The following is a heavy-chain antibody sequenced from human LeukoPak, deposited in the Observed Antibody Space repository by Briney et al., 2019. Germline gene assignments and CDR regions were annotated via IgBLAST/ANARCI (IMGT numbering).Heavy chain of an antibody. CDR3: ARDSGYSSPGAFDI. J-gene: IGHJ3*02. Sequence: TSETLSLTCAVSGYSISSSYYWSWIRQPPGKGLEWIGYIYYSGSTNYNPSLKSRVTISVDTSKNQFSLKLSSVTAADTAVYYCARDSGYSSPGAFDIWGQGTMVTVSS. CDR1: GYSISSSYY. D-gene: IGHD5-18*01. CDR2: IYYSGST. V-gene: IGHV4-59*01.